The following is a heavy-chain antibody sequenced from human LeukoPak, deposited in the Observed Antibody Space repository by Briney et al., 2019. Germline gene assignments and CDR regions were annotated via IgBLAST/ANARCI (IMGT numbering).Heavy chain of an antibody. V-gene: IGHV4-39*01. CDR2: IYYSGST. CDR1: GGSISSSSYY. CDR3: ARGDRFAMVTDY. J-gene: IGHJ4*02. D-gene: IGHD5-18*01. Sequence: PSETLSLTCTVSGGSISSSSYYWGWIRQPPGKGLEWIGSIYYSGSTYYNPSLKSRVTISVDTSKNQFSLKLSSVTAADTAVYYCARGDRFAMVTDYWGQGTLVTVSS.